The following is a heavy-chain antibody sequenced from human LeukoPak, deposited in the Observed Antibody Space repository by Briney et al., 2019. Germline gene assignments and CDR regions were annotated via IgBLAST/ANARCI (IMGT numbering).Heavy chain of an antibody. CDR2: IYYSGST. Sequence: SETLSLTCTVSGGSISSYYWSWIRQPPGKGLEWIGYIYYSGSTNYYPSLKSRVTISVDTSKNQFSLKLSSVTAADTAVYYCARSIGGVIVEDAFDISGQGTMVTVSS. V-gene: IGHV4-59*01. CDR3: ARSIGGVIVEDAFDI. D-gene: IGHD3-16*02. CDR1: GGSISSYY. J-gene: IGHJ3*02.